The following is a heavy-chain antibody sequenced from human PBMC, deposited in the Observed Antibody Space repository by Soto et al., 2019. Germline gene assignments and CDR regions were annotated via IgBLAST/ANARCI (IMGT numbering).Heavy chain of an antibody. D-gene: IGHD3-3*01. Sequence: LRLSCAASVFTFSSYWMSWVRQAPGKGLEWVANIKQDGSEKYYVDSVKGRFTISRDNAKNSLYLQMNSLRAEDTAVYYCARGLGGIGYYDFWSGYPYFDYWGQGTLVTVSS. V-gene: IGHV3-7*01. CDR2: IKQDGSEK. J-gene: IGHJ4*02. CDR3: ARGLGGIGYYDFWSGYPYFDY. CDR1: VFTFSSYW.